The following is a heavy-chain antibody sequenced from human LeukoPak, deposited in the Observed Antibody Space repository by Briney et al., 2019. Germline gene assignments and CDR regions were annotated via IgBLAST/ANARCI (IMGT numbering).Heavy chain of an antibody. D-gene: IGHD6-19*01. CDR3: TSSAQWLVLFDY. Sequence: GGSLRLSCAASGFTFSGSAMHWVRQASGKGLEWVGRVRSKANSYATAYAASVKGRFTISRDDSKNTAYLQMNSLKTEDTAVYYCTSSAQWLVLFDYWGQGTLVTVSS. CDR2: VRSKANSYAT. V-gene: IGHV3-73*01. J-gene: IGHJ4*02. CDR1: GFTFSGSA.